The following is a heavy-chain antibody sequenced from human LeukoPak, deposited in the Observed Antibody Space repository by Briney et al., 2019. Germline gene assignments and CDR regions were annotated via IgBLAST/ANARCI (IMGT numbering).Heavy chain of an antibody. Sequence: GGSLRLSCAASGFTFSSYAMHWVRQAPGKGLEWVAVISHDGSNKYYADSVKGRFTISRDNSKNTLYLQMNSLRAEDTAVYYCARGFDLDAFDIWGQGTMVTVSS. CDR3: ARGFDLDAFDI. J-gene: IGHJ3*02. CDR2: ISHDGSNK. CDR1: GFTFSSYA. V-gene: IGHV3-30*01.